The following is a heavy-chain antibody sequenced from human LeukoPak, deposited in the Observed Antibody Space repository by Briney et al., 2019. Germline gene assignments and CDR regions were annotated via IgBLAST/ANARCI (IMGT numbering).Heavy chain of an antibody. V-gene: IGHV4-59*01. CDR2: IYYSGKT. CDR3: ARGLIGVVVTSRKYFDL. D-gene: IGHD2-21*02. J-gene: IGHJ2*01. CDR1: GDSINTYY. Sequence: SETLSLTCTVSGDSINTYYWSWIRQPPGKGLEWIGYIYYSGKTNYNPSLKSRVSMSVDTSKNQFSLKPSSVTTADTAVYYCARGLIGVVVTSRKYFDLWGRGTLVTVSS.